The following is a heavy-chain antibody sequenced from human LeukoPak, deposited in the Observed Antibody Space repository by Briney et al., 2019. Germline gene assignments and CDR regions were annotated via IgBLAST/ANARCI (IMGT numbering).Heavy chain of an antibody. Sequence: ASVQVSCKASGGTFSSYAISWVRQPPGKGREWMGGIIPIFGTENYAQQFQGRVTIITDDSTSQAYMELSRLRSEDTAVYYCPRAGLGYCSNTSCYKGPKSKGCWFDPWGQGTLVTVSS. D-gene: IGHD2-2*02. CDR2: IIPIFGTE. J-gene: IGHJ5*02. CDR3: PRAGLGYCSNTSCYKGPKSKGCWFDP. V-gene: IGHV1-69*05. CDR1: GGTFSSYA.